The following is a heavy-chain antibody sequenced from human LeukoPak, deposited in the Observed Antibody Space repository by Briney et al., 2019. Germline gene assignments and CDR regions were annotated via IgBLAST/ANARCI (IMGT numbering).Heavy chain of an antibody. V-gene: IGHV3-30*18. CDR1: GXTFTSYG. CDR3: AKDLVGSSWSHGFDY. D-gene: IGHD6-13*01. J-gene: IGHJ4*02. CDR2: ISYDGSDK. Sequence: GGSLRLSCAASGXTFTSYGMHWVRQAPGKGLECVAVISYDGSDKSYADSVKGRFTISRDNSKNTLYLQMNSLRAEDTAVYYCAKDLVGSSWSHGFDYWGQGTLVTVSS.